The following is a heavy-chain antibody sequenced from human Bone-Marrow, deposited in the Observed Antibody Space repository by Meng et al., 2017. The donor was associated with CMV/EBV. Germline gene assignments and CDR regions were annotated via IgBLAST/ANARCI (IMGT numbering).Heavy chain of an antibody. CDR1: EFTFSSYA. V-gene: IGHV3-30*02. CDR2: IRYDGSNK. Sequence: GESLKISCAASEFTFSSYAMHWVRQAPGKGLEWVAFIRYDGSNKYYADSVKGRFTISRDNSKNTLYLQMNSLRAEDTAVYYCAKVRPYYYGSGSYSYYYYGMDVWGQGTTVTVSS. J-gene: IGHJ6*02. CDR3: AKVRPYYYGSGSYSYYYYGMDV. D-gene: IGHD3-10*01.